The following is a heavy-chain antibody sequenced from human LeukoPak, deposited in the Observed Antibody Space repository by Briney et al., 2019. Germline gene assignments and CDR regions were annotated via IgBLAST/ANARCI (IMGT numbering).Heavy chain of an antibody. CDR1: GFTFSSYG. D-gene: IGHD5-12*01. Sequence: GRSLRLSCAASGFTFSSYGMHWVRQAPGKGLEWVAVIWYDGSNKYYADSVKGRFTISRDNSKNTLYLQMNSLRAEDTAVYYCAREVRDSRAYENWGQGTLVTVSS. CDR2: IWYDGSNK. CDR3: AREVRDSRAYEN. J-gene: IGHJ4*02. V-gene: IGHV3-33*01.